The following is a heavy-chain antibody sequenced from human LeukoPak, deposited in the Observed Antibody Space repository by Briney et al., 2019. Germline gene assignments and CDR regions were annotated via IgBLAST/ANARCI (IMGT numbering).Heavy chain of an antibody. J-gene: IGHJ4*02. Sequence: ASVKVSCKVSGYTLTELSMHWARQAPGKGLEWMGGFDPEDGETIYAQKFQGRVTMTEDTSTDTAYMELSSLRSEDTAVYYCVCCSSTSCYGGYYFDYWGQGTLVTVSS. V-gene: IGHV1-24*01. CDR1: GYTLTELS. D-gene: IGHD2-2*01. CDR3: VCCSSTSCYGGYYFDY. CDR2: FDPEDGET.